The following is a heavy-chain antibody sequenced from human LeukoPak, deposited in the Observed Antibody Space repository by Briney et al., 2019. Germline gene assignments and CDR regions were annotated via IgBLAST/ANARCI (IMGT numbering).Heavy chain of an antibody. CDR3: AKSGGGYLDY. V-gene: IGHV3-21*01. D-gene: IGHD2-8*02. Sequence: GGSLRLSCAASGFTFSSYSMNWVRQAPGKGLEWVSSISGSSSYIYYADSVKGRFTISRDNAKNSLYLQMNSLRAEDTAVYYCAKSGGGYLDYWGQGTLVTVSS. CDR2: ISGSSSYI. J-gene: IGHJ4*02. CDR1: GFTFSSYS.